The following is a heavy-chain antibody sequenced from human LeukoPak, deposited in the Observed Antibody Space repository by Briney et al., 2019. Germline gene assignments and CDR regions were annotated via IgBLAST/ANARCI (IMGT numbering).Heavy chain of an antibody. CDR2: IYYSGST. CDR1: GGSISSSSYY. Sequence: SETLSLTCTVSGGSISSSSYYWGWIRQPPGKGLEWIGSIYYSGSTYYNPSLKSRVTISVDTSKNQFSLKLSSVTAADTAVYYCAREGLTIFGVVIPGNAFDIWGQGTMVTVSS. CDR3: AREGLTIFGVVIPGNAFDI. V-gene: IGHV4-39*07. D-gene: IGHD3-3*01. J-gene: IGHJ3*02.